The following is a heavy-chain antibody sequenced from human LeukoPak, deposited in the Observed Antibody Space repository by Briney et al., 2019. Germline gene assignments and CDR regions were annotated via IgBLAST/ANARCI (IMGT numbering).Heavy chain of an antibody. V-gene: IGHV3-7*04. J-gene: IGHJ4*02. CDR2: IKQDGSKR. Sequence: GGSLRLSCVASGFPFSSYWMTWVRQAPGKGLEWVANIKQDGSKRSYVDSVKGRFTISRDNAKNSLYLQMNSLRAEDTAIYYCTRVGYIDEGIDYWGQGALVTVSS. D-gene: IGHD5-24*01. CDR3: TRVGYIDEGIDY. CDR1: GFPFSSYW.